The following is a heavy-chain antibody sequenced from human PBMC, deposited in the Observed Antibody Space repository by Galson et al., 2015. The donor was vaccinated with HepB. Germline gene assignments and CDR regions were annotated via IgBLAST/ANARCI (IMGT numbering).Heavy chain of an antibody. CDR3: ARTRSRGIIGHSYYFDY. CDR2: ILYDGSNK. D-gene: IGHD3-10*01. J-gene: IGHJ4*02. V-gene: IGHV3-30*04. Sequence: SLRLSCAASGFTFSSYGMHWVRQAPGKGLEWVAGILYDGSNKQYADSVKGRLTISRDNSKNTRYLQMNSLRGEDTAVYYCARTRSRGIIGHSYYFDYWGQGTLVTV. CDR1: GFTFSSYG.